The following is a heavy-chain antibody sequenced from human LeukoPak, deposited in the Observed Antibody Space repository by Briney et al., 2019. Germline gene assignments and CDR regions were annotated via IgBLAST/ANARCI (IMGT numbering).Heavy chain of an antibody. CDR3: SREAGYSYTFYFVY. Sequence: GGALRLSCAPSRFTLYDYGRSWVRPALGRGLEWVSGIYLNGDRADYADSVKGGFTISRDNARNSLCLHMKSLRDEGTPLYYTSREAGYSYTFYFVYWGQGTLVTVSS. CDR1: RFTLYDYG. V-gene: IGHV3-20*04. D-gene: IGHD5-18*01. CDR2: IYLNGDRA. J-gene: IGHJ4*02.